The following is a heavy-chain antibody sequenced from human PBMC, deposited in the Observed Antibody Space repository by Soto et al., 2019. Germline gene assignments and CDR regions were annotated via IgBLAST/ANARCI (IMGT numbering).Heavy chain of an antibody. CDR3: ARDRGGSSWYYDVYYYGMDV. V-gene: IGHV4-31*03. CDR1: GGSISGGGYY. Sequence: SETLSLTCTVSGGSISGGGYYWSWIRQHPGKGLEWIGYIYYSGSTYYNPSLKSRVTISVDTSKNQFSLKLSSVTAADTAVYYCARDRGGSSWYYDVYYYGMDVWGQGTTVTVSS. D-gene: IGHD6-13*01. J-gene: IGHJ6*02. CDR2: IYYSGST.